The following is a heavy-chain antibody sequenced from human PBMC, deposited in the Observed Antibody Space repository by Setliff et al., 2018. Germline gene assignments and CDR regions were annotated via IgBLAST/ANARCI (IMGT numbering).Heavy chain of an antibody. CDR3: VREGYSEYFQD. Sequence: PETLSLTCNVSGASVSSHYWDWIRQPPGKGLEWIGFISYSGITTYNVSLKSRVSISVDTSKNQLSLTLSSVTAADTAVYYCVREGYSEYFQDWGRGTLVTVSS. CDR1: GASVSSHY. D-gene: IGHD1-1*01. V-gene: IGHV4-59*02. J-gene: IGHJ1*01. CDR2: ISYSGIT.